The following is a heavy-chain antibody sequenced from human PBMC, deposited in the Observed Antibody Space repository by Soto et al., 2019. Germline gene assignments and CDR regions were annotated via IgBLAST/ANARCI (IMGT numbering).Heavy chain of an antibody. Sequence: QLQLQESGPGLVKPSETLSLTCTVSGGSISNPIYYWAWIRQPPGKGLEWIGSIFYCGNTYYNPSHRSRVPMSVDTSQNQFSLKLSSVTAADTAVYYCAGRTSLTSVEIFSGGLSGYNWVDPWGRGTLVIVSS. J-gene: IGHJ5*01. V-gene: IGHV4-39*01. CDR2: IFYCGNT. CDR1: GGSISNPIYY. CDR3: AGRTSLTSVEIFSGGLSGYNWVDP. D-gene: IGHD3-3*01.